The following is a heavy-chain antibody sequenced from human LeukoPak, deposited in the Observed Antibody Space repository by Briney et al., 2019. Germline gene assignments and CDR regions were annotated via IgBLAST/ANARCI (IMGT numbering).Heavy chain of an antibody. CDR1: GFPFSTYW. CDR2: IKQDGSEK. CDR3: ATDLGIAAAGTADY. V-gene: IGHV3-7*04. Sequence: PGGSLRLSCAASGFPFSTYWMSWVRQAPGKGLEWVANIKQDGSEKHYVDSVKGRFTISRDNAKNSLYLQTNSLRAEDTAVYYCATDLGIAAAGTADYWGQGALVTVSS. J-gene: IGHJ4*02. D-gene: IGHD6-13*01.